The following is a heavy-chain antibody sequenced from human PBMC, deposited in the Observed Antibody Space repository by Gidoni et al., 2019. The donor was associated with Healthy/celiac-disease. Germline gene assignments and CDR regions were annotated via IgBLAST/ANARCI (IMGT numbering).Heavy chain of an antibody. J-gene: IGHJ4*02. CDR3: ARAAEVATIFGAAAGYGTSFDY. CDR2: INPNSGGT. D-gene: IGHD3-3*01. V-gene: IGHV1-2*02. Sequence: QVQLVQSGAEVKKPAASVKFSCKASGYTFTGYYMHWVRQSPGQGLEWMGWINPNSGGTNYAQKFQGRVTMTRDTSISTAYMELSRLRSDDTAVYYCARAAEVATIFGAAAGYGTSFDYWGQGTLVTVSS. CDR1: GYTFTGYY.